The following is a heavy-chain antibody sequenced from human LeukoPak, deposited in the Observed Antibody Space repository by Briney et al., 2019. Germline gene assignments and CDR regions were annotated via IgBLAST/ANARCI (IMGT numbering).Heavy chain of an antibody. CDR2: IIPIYGRA. Sequence: SVKVSCKASGGSVTSYGISWVRQAPGQGLEGMGKIIPIYGRANYGQKFQGRVTLTADESTTTSYMELSSLTAEDMAVYYCARRGIRGYYFDYWGQGTLVTVSS. CDR1: GGSVTSYG. CDR3: ARRGIRGYYFDY. D-gene: IGHD3-16*01. V-gene: IGHV1-69*13. J-gene: IGHJ4*02.